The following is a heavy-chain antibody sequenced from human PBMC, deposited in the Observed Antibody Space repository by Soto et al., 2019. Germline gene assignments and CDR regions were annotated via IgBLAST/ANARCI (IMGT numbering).Heavy chain of an antibody. Sequence: ASVKVSCKASGGTLSSYAISWVRQAPGQGLEWMGGIIPIFGTANYAQKFQGRVTITADESTSTAYMELSSLRSEDTAVYYCAGGGYYYDSSGYYPYYFDYWGQGTLVTVSS. J-gene: IGHJ4*02. CDR3: AGGGYYYDSSGYYPYYFDY. V-gene: IGHV1-69*13. D-gene: IGHD3-22*01. CDR2: IIPIFGTA. CDR1: GGTLSSYA.